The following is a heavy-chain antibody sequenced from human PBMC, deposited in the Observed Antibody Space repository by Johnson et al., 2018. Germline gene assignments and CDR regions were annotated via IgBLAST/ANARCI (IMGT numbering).Heavy chain of an antibody. CDR2: SSNQANSFTT. V-gene: IGHV3-72*01. CDR3: AIERYDFWTYYMDV. Sequence: VQLVESGGGLVQPGGSLRLSCAASGFTFSYHYMDWVRQAPGKGLEWVGRSSNQANSFTTYYAESVKGRFTISRDASDNLVYLQLNILKTEDTAVYYWAIERYDFWTYYMDVWGKGTTVTVSS. J-gene: IGHJ6*03. D-gene: IGHD3-3*01. CDR1: GFTFSYHY.